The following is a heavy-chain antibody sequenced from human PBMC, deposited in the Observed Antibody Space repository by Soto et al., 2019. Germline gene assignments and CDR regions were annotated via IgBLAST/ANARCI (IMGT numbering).Heavy chain of an antibody. Sequence: QVQLVQSGAEVKKPGASVKVSCKASGYTFTSYGISWVRQAPGQGLEWMGWFNAYNGNTNYAQKRQGRVTMTTDKPTSTAYMELRSLRSDDTSLYYCARVLPPFDPWGQGTLVTVSS. CDR2: FNAYNGNT. J-gene: IGHJ5*02. CDR1: GYTFTSYG. V-gene: IGHV1-18*01. CDR3: ARVLPPFDP.